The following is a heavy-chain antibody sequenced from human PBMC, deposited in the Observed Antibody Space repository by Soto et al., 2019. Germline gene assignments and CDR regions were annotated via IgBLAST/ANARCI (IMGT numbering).Heavy chain of an antibody. D-gene: IGHD3-22*01. J-gene: IGHJ3*02. CDR2: INPNSGGT. V-gene: IGHV1-2*02. CDR1: GYTFTGYY. CDR3: ARVRYYDSSGYPASDAFDI. Sequence: GASVKVSCKASGYTFTGYYMHWVLQAPGQGLEWMGWINPNSGGTNYAQKFQGRVTMTRDTSISTAYMELSRLRSDDTAVYYCARVRYYDSSGYPASDAFDIWGQGTMVTVSS.